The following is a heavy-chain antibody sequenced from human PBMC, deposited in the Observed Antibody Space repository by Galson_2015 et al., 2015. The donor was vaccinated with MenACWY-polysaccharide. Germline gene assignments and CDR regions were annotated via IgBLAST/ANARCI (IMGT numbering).Heavy chain of an antibody. Sequence: ALILSCAASGFSFSIYFMHYVRHAPVKVCVSRINPYGSNPIYADSVKGRFTVSRDNAKNTLYLQLIILRAEDKGVYYCVRGSSGWKGMDVWGQGTTVTVSS. CDR2: INPYGSNP. V-gene: IGHV3-74*01. D-gene: IGHD6-19*01. CDR1: GFSFSIYF. J-gene: IGHJ6*02. CDR3: VRGSSGWKGMDV.